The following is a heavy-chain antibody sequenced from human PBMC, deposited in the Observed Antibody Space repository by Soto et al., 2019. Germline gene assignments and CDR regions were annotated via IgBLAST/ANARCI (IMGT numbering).Heavy chain of an antibody. CDR2: ISWNSGSI. CDR3: AKVGSLRSTNVFKI. D-gene: IGHD6-13*01. J-gene: IGHJ3*02. V-gene: IGHV3-9*01. Sequence: SLRLSCAASGFTFDDYAMHWVRQAPGKGLEWVSGISWNSGSIGYADSVKGRFTISRDNAKNSLYLQMNRLRAEDTALYYCAKVGSLRSTNVFKIWGQATTVTFSS. CDR1: GFTFDDYA.